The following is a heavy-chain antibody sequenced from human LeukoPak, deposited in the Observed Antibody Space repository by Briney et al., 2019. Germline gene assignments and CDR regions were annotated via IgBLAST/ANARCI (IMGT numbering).Heavy chain of an antibody. Sequence: ASVKVSCKASGYSFTSYYKQWVRQAPGQGLEWMGIINPSGGTTTYAQNFQGRVTMTTDTSTSTVYMDLRSLTSEDTAVYYCARGYYDFPFWGQGTLVTVSS. CDR3: ARGYYDFPF. CDR2: INPSGGTT. CDR1: GYSFTSYY. V-gene: IGHV1-46*01. J-gene: IGHJ4*02. D-gene: IGHD3-3*01.